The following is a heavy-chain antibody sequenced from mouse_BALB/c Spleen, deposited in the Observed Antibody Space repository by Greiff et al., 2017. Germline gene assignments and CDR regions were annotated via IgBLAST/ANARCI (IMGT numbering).Heavy chain of an antibody. J-gene: IGHJ2*01. V-gene: IGHV2-9*02. D-gene: IGHD2-4*01. CDR1: GFSLTSYG. Sequence: QVQLQQSGPGLVQPSQSLSITCTVSGFSLTSYGVHWVRQSPGKGLEWLGVIWAGGSTNYNSALMSRLSISKDNSKSQVFLKMNSLQTDDTAMYYCARAYYDYDGGYFDYWGRGTTLTVSS. CDR3: ARAYYDYDGGYFDY. CDR2: IWAGGST.